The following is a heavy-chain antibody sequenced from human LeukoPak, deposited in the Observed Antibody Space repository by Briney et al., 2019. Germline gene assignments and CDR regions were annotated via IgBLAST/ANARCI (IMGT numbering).Heavy chain of an antibody. V-gene: IGHV3-7*01. J-gene: IGHJ4*02. CDR2: INEDGSEK. Sequence: GGALRLSCAASGFTFSDYWMSWVRQAPGKGLEWVANINEDGSEKYYVDSVKGRFTNSRHNAKNSLYLQMNSLRAEDTAVYYCARDRRGWSGYWGQGTPVTVSS. CDR1: GFTFSDYW. D-gene: IGHD6-19*01. CDR3: ARDRRGWSGY.